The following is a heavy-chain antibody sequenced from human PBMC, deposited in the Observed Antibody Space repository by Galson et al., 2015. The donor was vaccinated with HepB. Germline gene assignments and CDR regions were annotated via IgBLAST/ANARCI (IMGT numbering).Heavy chain of an antibody. D-gene: IGHD6-13*01. CDR2: IIPIFATA. V-gene: IGHV1-69*06. J-gene: IGHJ6*02. CDR3: ASTIAAPGTVGYYGMDV. CDR1: GGTFSSYT. Sequence: SVKVSCKASGGTFSSYTINWVRQAPGQGLEWMGGIIPIFATANYAQKFQGRVTITADKSTSTAYMELSSLRSEDTAMYYCASTIAAPGTVGYYGMDVWGRGTTVTVSS.